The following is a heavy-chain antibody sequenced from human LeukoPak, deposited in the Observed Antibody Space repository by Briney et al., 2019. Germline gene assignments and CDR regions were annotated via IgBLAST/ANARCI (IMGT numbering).Heavy chain of an antibody. CDR1: GYTLTELS. Sequence: ASVKVSCKVSGYTLTELSMHWVRQAPGKGLEWMGGFDPEDGETIYAQKFQGRVTMTEDTSTDTAYMELSSLRSEDTAVYYCATGLYSSGWYVYWGQGTLVTVSS. J-gene: IGHJ4*02. CDR3: ATGLYSSGWYVY. D-gene: IGHD6-19*01. V-gene: IGHV1-24*01. CDR2: FDPEDGET.